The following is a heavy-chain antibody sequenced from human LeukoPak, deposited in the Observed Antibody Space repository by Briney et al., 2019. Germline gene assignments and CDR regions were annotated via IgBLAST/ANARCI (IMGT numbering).Heavy chain of an antibody. CDR3: ARLQVGATGGDAFDI. J-gene: IGHJ3*02. Sequence: PSETLSLTCTVSGGSISSSSYYWGWIRQPPGKGLEWIGSIYYSGSTYYNPFLKSRVTISVDTSKNQFSLKLSSVTAADTAVYYCARLQVGATGGDAFDIWGQGTMVTVSS. D-gene: IGHD1-26*01. V-gene: IGHV4-39*01. CDR1: GGSISSSSYY. CDR2: IYYSGST.